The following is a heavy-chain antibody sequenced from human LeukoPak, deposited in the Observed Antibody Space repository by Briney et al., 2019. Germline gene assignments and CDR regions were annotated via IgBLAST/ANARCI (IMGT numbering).Heavy chain of an antibody. D-gene: IGHD1/OR15-1a*01. CDR2: INHSGST. J-gene: IGHJ5*02. Sequence: LETLSLTCAVYGGSFTGYYWIWIRQTPGKGLEWIGGINHSGSTNYNPSLKSRVTISIDTSKNEFSLRLSSVTAADTAMYYCARAKQGGWFDPWGQGSLVTVSS. CDR3: ARAKQGGWFDP. V-gene: IGHV4-34*01. CDR1: GGSFTGYY.